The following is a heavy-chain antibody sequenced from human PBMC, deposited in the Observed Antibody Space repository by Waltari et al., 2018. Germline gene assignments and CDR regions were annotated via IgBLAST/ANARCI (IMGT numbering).Heavy chain of an antibody. CDR1: GGSISSGDYY. D-gene: IGHD2-21*02. J-gene: IGHJ4*02. Sequence: QVQLQESGPGLVKPSQTLSLTCTVSGGSISSGDYYWSWIRQPPGKGLEWIGYIYYSGRTYYTPSLKSRVTISVDTSKNQFSLKLSSVTAADTAVYYCAREQRGGNSRFDYWGQGTLVTVSS. V-gene: IGHV4-30-4*08. CDR2: IYYSGRT. CDR3: AREQRGGNSRFDY.